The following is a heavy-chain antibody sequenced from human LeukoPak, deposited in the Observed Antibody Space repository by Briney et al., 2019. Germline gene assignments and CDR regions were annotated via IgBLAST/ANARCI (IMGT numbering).Heavy chain of an antibody. J-gene: IGHJ4*02. CDR1: GGSISSYY. D-gene: IGHD4-17*01. CDR3: ARSGGDYEAPFDY. CDR2: IYYSGST. V-gene: IGHV4-59*01. Sequence: SETLSLTCTVSGGSISSYYWSWIRQPPGKGLEWIGYIYYSGSTNYNPSLKSRVTISVDTTKNQFSLKLSSVTAADTAVYYCARSGGDYEAPFDYWGQGTLVTVSS.